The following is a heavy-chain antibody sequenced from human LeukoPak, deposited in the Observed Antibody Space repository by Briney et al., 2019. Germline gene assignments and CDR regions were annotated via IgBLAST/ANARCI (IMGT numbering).Heavy chain of an antibody. D-gene: IGHD6-13*01. CDR3: ASPHEGYSSSWYNFDY. V-gene: IGHV4-39*01. CDR2: IYYSGST. Sequence: SETLSLTCTDSGGSISSSSYYWGWIRQPPGKGLEWIGSIYYSGSTYYNPSLKSRVTISVDTSKHQFSLKLSSVTAADTAVYYCASPHEGYSSSWYNFDYWGQGTLVTVSS. J-gene: IGHJ4*02. CDR1: GGSISSSSYY.